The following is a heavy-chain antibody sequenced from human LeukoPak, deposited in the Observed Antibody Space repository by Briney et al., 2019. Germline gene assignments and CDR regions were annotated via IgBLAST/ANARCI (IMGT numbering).Heavy chain of an antibody. CDR1: GFTFSSYA. CDR3: AKGVDYGSGIVRAFDI. D-gene: IGHD3-10*01. CDR2: ISGSGGST. Sequence: GGSLRLSCAASGFTFSSYAMSWVRQAPGKGLEWVSAISGSGGSTYYADSVKGRFTISRDNSKNMLYLQMNSLRAEDTAVYYCAKGVDYGSGIVRAFDIWGQGTMVTVSS. J-gene: IGHJ3*02. V-gene: IGHV3-23*01.